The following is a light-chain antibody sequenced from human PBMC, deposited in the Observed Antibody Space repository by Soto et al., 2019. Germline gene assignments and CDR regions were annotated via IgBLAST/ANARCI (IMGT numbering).Light chain of an antibody. J-gene: IGKJ1*01. CDR1: QYINTR. CDR3: HQRQSWPRT. Sequence: EIVLTQSPATLSSFPGARAPLSCRASQYINTRLAWYPHRPGQAPRLLIYQTSIRAAGIPARFSASGSGTDFTLTISDVQPEDFALYYCHQRQSWPRTFGQGTKVDIK. CDR2: QTS. V-gene: IGKV3-11*01.